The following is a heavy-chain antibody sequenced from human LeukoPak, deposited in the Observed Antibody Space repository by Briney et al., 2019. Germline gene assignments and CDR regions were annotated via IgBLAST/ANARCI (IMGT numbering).Heavy chain of an antibody. J-gene: IGHJ5*02. CDR3: ARKNDFWSGYMPQNWFDP. Sequence: SVKVSCKASGGTFSSYVISWVRQAPGQGLEWMGGIIPIFGTANYAQKFQGRVTITTDESTSTAYMELSSLRSEDTAVYYCARKNDFWSGYMPQNWFDPWGQGTPVTVSS. V-gene: IGHV1-69*05. D-gene: IGHD3-3*01. CDR1: GGTFSSYV. CDR2: IIPIFGTA.